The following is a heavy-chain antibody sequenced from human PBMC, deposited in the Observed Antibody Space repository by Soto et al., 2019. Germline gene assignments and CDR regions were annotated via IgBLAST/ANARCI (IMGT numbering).Heavy chain of an antibody. Sequence: GGSLRLSCAASGFTFSSYSMNWVRQAPGKGLEWVSYISSSSSTIYYADSWKGRFTISRDNAKNSLYLQMNSLRAEDTAVYYCARDLRYCSGGSCYRKKNDAFDIWGQGTMVTVSS. CDR3: ARDLRYCSGGSCYRKKNDAFDI. D-gene: IGHD2-15*01. J-gene: IGHJ3*02. CDR2: ISSSSSTI. V-gene: IGHV3-48*01. CDR1: GFTFSSYS.